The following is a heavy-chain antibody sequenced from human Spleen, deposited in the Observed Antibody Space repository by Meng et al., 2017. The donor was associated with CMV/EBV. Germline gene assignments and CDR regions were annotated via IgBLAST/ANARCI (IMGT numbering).Heavy chain of an antibody. D-gene: IGHD3-10*01. CDR3: ARGMLLWLGELNAFDI. CDR1: GFAVSSNY. Sequence: GESLKISCAASGFAVSSNYMSWVRQAPGKGLEWVSLIYSDGTTYYTDSVKGRFTISRDNSKNTLYLQMNSLRAEDTAVYYCARGMLLWLGELNAFDIWGQGTMVTVS. V-gene: IGHV3-66*02. CDR2: IYSDGTT. J-gene: IGHJ3*02.